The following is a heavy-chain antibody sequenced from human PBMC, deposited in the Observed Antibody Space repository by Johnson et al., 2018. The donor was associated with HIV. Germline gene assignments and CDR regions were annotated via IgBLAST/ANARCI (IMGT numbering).Heavy chain of an antibody. D-gene: IGHD1-26*01. CDR1: GFTFDDYG. V-gene: IGHV3-30*03. CDR3: ARGVEGAGAFDI. J-gene: IGHJ3*02. CDR2: ISYDGSNK. Sequence: QVQLVESGGGVVRPGGSLRLSCAASGFTFDDYGMSWVRQAPGKGLEWVAVISYDGSNKYYADSVKGRFTISRDNSKNTLYLQTNSLRAEDTAVYYCARGVEGAGAFDIWGQGTMVTVSS.